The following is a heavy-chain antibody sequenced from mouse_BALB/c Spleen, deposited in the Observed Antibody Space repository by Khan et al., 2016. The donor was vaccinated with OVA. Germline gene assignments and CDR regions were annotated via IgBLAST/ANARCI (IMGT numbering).Heavy chain of an antibody. Sequence: QVQLKQSGPGLVQPSQSLSITCTVSGFSLTSYGVHWVRQSPGKGLEWLGVIWSGGSTDYNAAFIPRLSISKDNSKSQVFFKMNSLQANDSAIYYCARNNYYDEDLAYWGQGTLVTVSA. V-gene: IGHV2-2*02. CDR3: ARNNYYDEDLAY. D-gene: IGHD1-1*01. CDR1: GFSLTSYG. CDR2: IWSGGST. J-gene: IGHJ3*01.